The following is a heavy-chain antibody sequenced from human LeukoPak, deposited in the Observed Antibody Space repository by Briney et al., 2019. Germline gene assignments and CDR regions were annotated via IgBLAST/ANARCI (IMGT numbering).Heavy chain of an antibody. V-gene: IGHV3-30*18. CDR1: GFTFSSYG. J-gene: IGHJ3*02. D-gene: IGHD3-22*01. CDR3: AKGIEQGLAFDI. CDR2: ISYDGSNK. Sequence: GRSLRLSCAASGFTFSSYGMHWVRQAPGKGLEWVGVISYDGSNKYYADSVKGRFTISRDNSKNTLYLQMNSLRAEDTAVYYCAKGIEQGLAFDIWGQGTMVTVSS.